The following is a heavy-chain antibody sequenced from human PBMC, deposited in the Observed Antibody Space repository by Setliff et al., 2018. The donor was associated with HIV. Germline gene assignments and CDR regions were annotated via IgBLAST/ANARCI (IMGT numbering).Heavy chain of an antibody. Sequence: ASVKVSCKASGYTFTSYDINWVRQAPGQRLEWMGWINAGNGNTKYSQKFQGRVTITRDTSASTAYMELSSLRSEDTAVYYCAREPNVLQFLEWFGPAYWGQGTLVTVSS. J-gene: IGHJ4*02. CDR3: AREPNVLQFLEWFGPAY. D-gene: IGHD3-3*01. CDR1: GYTFTSYD. CDR2: INAGNGNT. V-gene: IGHV1-3*01.